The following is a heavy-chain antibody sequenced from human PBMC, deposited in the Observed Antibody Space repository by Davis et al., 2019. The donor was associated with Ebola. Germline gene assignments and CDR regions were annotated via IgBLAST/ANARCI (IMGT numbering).Heavy chain of an antibody. CDR1: GFTVSSNY. Sequence: GESLKISCAASGFTVSSNYMSWVRQAPGRGLEWVAFVRSHGSDDHYADSVKGRFTISRDNSKNTLYLQMNSLRPEDTAVYYCARDSDDYCFDYWGQRTLVTVSS. D-gene: IGHD2-21*02. V-gene: IGHV3-30*02. J-gene: IGHJ4*02. CDR2: VRSHGSDD. CDR3: ARDSDDYCFDY.